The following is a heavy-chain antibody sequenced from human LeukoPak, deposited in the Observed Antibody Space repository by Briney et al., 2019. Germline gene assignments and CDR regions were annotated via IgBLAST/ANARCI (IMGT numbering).Heavy chain of an antibody. Sequence: SVKVSCKSSGCTFSSYAISWVRQAPGQGLDWMGGIIPTFGTANYAQKFQGRVTITTDESTSTAYIELSSLRSEDTAVYYCARVAQVGATTWFDPWGQGTLVTVSS. J-gene: IGHJ5*02. V-gene: IGHV1-69*05. CDR3: ARVAQVGATTWFDP. D-gene: IGHD1-26*01. CDR2: IIPTFGTA. CDR1: GCTFSSYA.